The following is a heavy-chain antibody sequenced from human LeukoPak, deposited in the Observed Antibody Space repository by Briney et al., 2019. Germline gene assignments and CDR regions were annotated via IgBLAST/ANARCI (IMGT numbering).Heavy chain of an antibody. CDR2: IRSDGSNK. Sequence: PGGSLRLSCAASGFTFSSYGMHWVRQAPGKGLEWVAFIRSDGSNKYYADSVKGRFTISRDNSKNTLYLQMNSLRAEDTAVYYCAKQGNFDWLSLPNWFDPWGQGTLVTVSS. CDR1: GFTFSSYG. V-gene: IGHV3-30*02. J-gene: IGHJ5*02. D-gene: IGHD3-9*01. CDR3: AKQGNFDWLSLPNWFDP.